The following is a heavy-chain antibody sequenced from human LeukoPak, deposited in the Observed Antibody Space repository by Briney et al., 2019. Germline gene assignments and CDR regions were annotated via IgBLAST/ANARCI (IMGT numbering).Heavy chain of an antibody. CDR3: AKQEGSGWYRAYYYYYGMDV. V-gene: IGHV3-23*01. CDR1: GFTFSSYA. J-gene: IGHJ6*02. CDR2: ISGNGGST. Sequence: GGSLRLSCAASGFTFSSYAMSWVRQAPGKGLEWVSAISGNGGSTYYADSVKGRFTISRDNSKNTLYLQMNSLRAEDTAVYYCAKQEGSGWYRAYYYYYGMDVWGQGTTVTVSS. D-gene: IGHD6-19*01.